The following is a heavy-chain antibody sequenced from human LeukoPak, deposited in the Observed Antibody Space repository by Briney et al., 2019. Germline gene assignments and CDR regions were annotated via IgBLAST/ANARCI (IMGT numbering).Heavy chain of an antibody. V-gene: IGHV3-30-3*01. CDR2: ISYDGSNK. Sequence: GRSLRLSCAASGFTFSSYAMHWVRQAPGKGLEWVAVISYDGSNKYYADSVKGRFTISRDNSKNTLHLQMNSLRAEDTAVYYCARGERVWLYSDGSGVGPDYWGQGTLVTVSS. CDR3: ARGERVWLYSDGSGVGPDY. D-gene: IGHD5-18*01. CDR1: GFTFSSYA. J-gene: IGHJ4*02.